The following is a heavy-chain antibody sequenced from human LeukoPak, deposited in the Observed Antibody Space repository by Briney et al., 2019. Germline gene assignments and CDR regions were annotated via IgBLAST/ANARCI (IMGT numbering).Heavy chain of an antibody. CDR1: GFTFSDYD. CDR2: MTTTSSYM. V-gene: IGHV3-21*01. CDR3: ARLIGLTIAAAATAY. J-gene: IGHJ4*02. Sequence: GGSLRLSCAASGFTFSDYDMSWVRQAPGKGLEWVSSMTTTSSYMYYADSVKGRFTISRDNAKNSLYLQMNSLRAEDTALYYCARLIGLTIAAAATAYWGQGALVTVSS. D-gene: IGHD6-13*01.